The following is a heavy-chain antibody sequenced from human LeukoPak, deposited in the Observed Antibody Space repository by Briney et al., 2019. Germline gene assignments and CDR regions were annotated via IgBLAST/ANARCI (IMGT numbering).Heavy chain of an antibody. D-gene: IGHD3-9*01. V-gene: IGHV3-23*01. J-gene: IGHJ5*02. Sequence: GGSLRLSCAASGFTFSSYAMSWVRQAPGKGLEWVSAISGSGGSTCYADSVKGRFTISRDNSKNTLYLQMNSLRAEDTAVYYCAKEMRPYDILTGYFPTWGQGTLVTVSS. CDR2: ISGSGGST. CDR3: AKEMRPYDILTGYFPT. CDR1: GFTFSSYA.